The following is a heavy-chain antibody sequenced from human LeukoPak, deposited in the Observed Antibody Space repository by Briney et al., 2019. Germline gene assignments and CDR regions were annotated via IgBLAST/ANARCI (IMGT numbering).Heavy chain of an antibody. CDR3: ARDNPLLTTVVTDY. J-gene: IGHJ4*02. Sequence: GASVKVSCKASGGTFSSYAISWVRQAPGQGLEWMGWISAYNGNTNYAQKLQGRVTMTTDTSTSTAYMELRSLRSDDTAVYYCARDNPLLTTVVTDYWGQGTLVTVSS. CDR2: ISAYNGNT. CDR1: GGTFSSYA. D-gene: IGHD4-23*01. V-gene: IGHV1-18*01.